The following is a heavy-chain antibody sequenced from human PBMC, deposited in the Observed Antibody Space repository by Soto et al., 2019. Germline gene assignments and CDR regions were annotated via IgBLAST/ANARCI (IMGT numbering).Heavy chain of an antibody. J-gene: IGHJ4*02. Sequence: PGGSLRLSCAAAGFSFRSYGIHWVRQAPGKGLEWVALISYDGSNKYYADSVKGRFTISRDNSKDTLYLQLNSLRADDTAVYYCAKGAGSTSAPFDHWGQGTLVTVSS. CDR1: GFSFRSYG. D-gene: IGHD6-6*01. V-gene: IGHV3-30*18. CDR2: ISYDGSNK. CDR3: AKGAGSTSAPFDH.